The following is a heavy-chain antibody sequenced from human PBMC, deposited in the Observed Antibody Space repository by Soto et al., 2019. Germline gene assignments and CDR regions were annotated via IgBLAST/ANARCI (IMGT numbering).Heavy chain of an antibody. CDR3: ARVLKPDYYYYYYMDV. CDR1: GGSISSGDYY. J-gene: IGHJ6*03. V-gene: IGHV4-30-4*08. CDR2: IHYSGST. Sequence: SETLSLTCTVSGGSISSGDYYWSWIRQHPGKGLEWIGYIHYSGSTYYNPSLKSRVTISVDTSKNQFSLKLSSVTAADTAVYYCARVLKPDYYYYYYMDVWGKGTTVTVSS.